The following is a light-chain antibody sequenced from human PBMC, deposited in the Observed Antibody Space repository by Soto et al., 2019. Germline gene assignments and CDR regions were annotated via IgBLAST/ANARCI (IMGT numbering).Light chain of an antibody. CDR2: DSS. Sequence: VLTQSPATLSLSPGERVTLYCKSSQSVGRALAWYHQKPGQSPRLLIYDSSMRAAGVPARFSGSGSGTXXXXXXXSLQSEDFAVYYCQQYGVRPPATFGQGTRLEIE. V-gene: IGKV3-15*01. CDR1: QSVGRA. CDR3: QQYGVRPPAT. J-gene: IGKJ5*01.